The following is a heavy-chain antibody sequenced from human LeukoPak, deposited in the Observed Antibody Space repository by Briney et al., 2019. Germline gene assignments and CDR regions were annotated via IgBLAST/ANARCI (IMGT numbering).Heavy chain of an antibody. CDR2: INHSGST. Sequence: PSETLSLTCAVYGGSFSGYYWSWIRQPPGKGLEWIGEINHSGSTNYNPSLKSRVTISVDMSKNQFSLKLSSVTAADTAVYYCARGSGPNYYGMDVWGQGTTVTVSS. CDR1: GGSFSGYY. D-gene: IGHD5-12*01. V-gene: IGHV4-34*01. J-gene: IGHJ6*02. CDR3: ARGSGPNYYGMDV.